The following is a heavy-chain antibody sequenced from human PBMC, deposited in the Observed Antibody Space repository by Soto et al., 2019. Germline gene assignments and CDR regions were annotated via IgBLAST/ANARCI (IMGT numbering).Heavy chain of an antibody. J-gene: IGHJ5*02. Sequence: QVHLVESGGGVVQPGKSLRLSCAASGFTFSSSGMHWVRQTPGKGLEWVALIWYDGTKKYYGDSVKGRFTIYRDDSKKTVYLELNSLRVEDSAVYYCAIGAGGSWILGSWGQGTLVTVSS. D-gene: IGHD5-12*01. CDR2: IWYDGTKK. CDR3: AIGAGGSWILGS. V-gene: IGHV3-33*01. CDR1: GFTFSSSG.